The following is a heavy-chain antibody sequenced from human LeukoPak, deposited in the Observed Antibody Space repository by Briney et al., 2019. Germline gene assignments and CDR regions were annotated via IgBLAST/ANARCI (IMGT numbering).Heavy chain of an antibody. V-gene: IGHV1-2*02. Sequence: EASVKVSCKASGYTFTGYYMHWVRQAPGQGLEWMGWINPNSGGTNYAQKFQGRVTMTRDTSTSAAYMELSRLRSDDTAVYYCARAAVVTGSTETFDPWGQGTLVTVSS. CDR3: ARAAVVTGSTETFDP. CDR2: INPNSGGT. D-gene: IGHD2-8*02. J-gene: IGHJ5*02. CDR1: GYTFTGYY.